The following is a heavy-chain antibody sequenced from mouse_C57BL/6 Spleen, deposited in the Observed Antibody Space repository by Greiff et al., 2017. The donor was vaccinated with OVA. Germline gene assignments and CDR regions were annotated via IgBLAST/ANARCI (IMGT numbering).Heavy chain of an antibody. Sequence: VQLKESGAELARPGASVKLSCKASGYTFTSYGISWVKQRTGQGLEWIGEIYPRSGNTYYNEKFKGKATLTADKSSSTAYMELRSLTSEDSAVYSCARSEYGSSFDYWGQGTTLTVSS. J-gene: IGHJ2*01. CDR1: GYTFTSYG. CDR2: IYPRSGNT. CDR3: ARSEYGSSFDY. V-gene: IGHV1-81*01. D-gene: IGHD1-1*01.